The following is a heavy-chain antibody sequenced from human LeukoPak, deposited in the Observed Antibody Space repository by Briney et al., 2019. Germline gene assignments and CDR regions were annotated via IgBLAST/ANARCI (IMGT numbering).Heavy chain of an antibody. Sequence: GGSLRLSCVASGFTFSGFAFHWVRQAPGKGLEGVAVISHDGRNIYYADSVRGRFGISRDNSKNTLYLQIYGLKPEDTAVYFCARDRGPTIAVPYYFDYWGQGTLVTVSS. CDR1: GFTFSGFA. CDR2: ISHDGRNI. J-gene: IGHJ4*02. D-gene: IGHD6-19*01. CDR3: ARDRGPTIAVPYYFDY. V-gene: IGHV3-30*09.